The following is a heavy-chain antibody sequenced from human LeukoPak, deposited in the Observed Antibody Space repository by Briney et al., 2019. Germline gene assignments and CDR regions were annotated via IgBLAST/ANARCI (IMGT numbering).Heavy chain of an antibody. CDR3: AKSFSETERATITAY. V-gene: IGHV4-39*07. CDR2: IYYSGYT. CDR1: GSSISSSTYY. J-gene: IGHJ4*02. D-gene: IGHD5-24*01. Sequence: SETLSLTCTVSGSSISSSTYYWGWIRQPPGKGLEWIGSIYYSGYTYYSPSLKSRVTISVDTSKNQFSLKLSSVTAADTAIYYCAKSFSETERATITAYWGQGTLVTVSS.